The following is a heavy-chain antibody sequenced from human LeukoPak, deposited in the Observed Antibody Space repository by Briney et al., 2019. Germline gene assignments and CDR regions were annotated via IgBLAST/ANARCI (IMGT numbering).Heavy chain of an antibody. D-gene: IGHD6-19*01. CDR1: GFTFNDCG. V-gene: IGHV3-23*01. CDR2: ISGSGHST. CDR3: ARILSSAWGELGY. J-gene: IGHJ4*02. Sequence: GGSLRLSCAASGFTFNDCGMTWVRQVSGKGLEWVSGISGSGHSTYYADSVKGRFTISRDNSKNTLYMQMNSLRAEDTAVYYCARILSSAWGELGYWGQGTLVTVSS.